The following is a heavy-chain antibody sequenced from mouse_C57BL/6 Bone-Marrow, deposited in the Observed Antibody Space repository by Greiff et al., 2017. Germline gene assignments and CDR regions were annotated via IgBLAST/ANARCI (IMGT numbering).Heavy chain of an antibody. D-gene: IGHD1-1*01. Sequence: QVQLQQPGAELVKPGASVKLSCKASGYTFTSYWMHWVKQRPGRGLEWIGRIDPNSGGTKYNEKFKSKATLTVDKPSSTAYMQLSSLTSEDAAVYYCARNYYGSSCNWYFDVWGTGTTVTVSS. J-gene: IGHJ1*03. CDR2: IDPNSGGT. CDR3: ARNYYGSSCNWYFDV. V-gene: IGHV1-72*01. CDR1: GYTFTSYW.